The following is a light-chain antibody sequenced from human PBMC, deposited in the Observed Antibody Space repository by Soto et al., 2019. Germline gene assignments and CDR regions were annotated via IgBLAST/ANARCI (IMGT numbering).Light chain of an antibody. Sequence: QSVLTQPPSVSGAPGQRVTIACTGRSSNIGSGYDVHWYQQLPGTAPKVLISGNNNRPSGVPERFSGSKSGTSASLAITGLQAEDEADYYCQSYDSSLSGWVFGGGTKLTVL. V-gene: IGLV1-40*01. CDR1: SSNIGSGYD. J-gene: IGLJ3*02. CDR2: GNN. CDR3: QSYDSSLSGWV.